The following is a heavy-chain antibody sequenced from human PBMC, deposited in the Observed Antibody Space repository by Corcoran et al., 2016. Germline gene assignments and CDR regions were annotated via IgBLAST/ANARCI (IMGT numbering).Heavy chain of an antibody. Sequence: QVQLVQSGAEVKKPGSSVKVSCKTSGGTFSSYAISWVRQAPGQGLEWMGGIIPIFGTANYAQKFQGRVTITADKSTSTAYMELSSLRSEDTAVYYCARSGMVRGVIVGNWFDPWGQGTLVTVSS. CDR1: GGTFSSYA. CDR2: IIPIFGTA. J-gene: IGHJ5*02. CDR3: ARSGMVRGVIVGNWFDP. V-gene: IGHV1-69*06. D-gene: IGHD3-10*01.